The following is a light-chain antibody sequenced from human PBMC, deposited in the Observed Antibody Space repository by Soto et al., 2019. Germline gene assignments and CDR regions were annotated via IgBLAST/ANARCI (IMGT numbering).Light chain of an antibody. J-gene: IGLJ2*01. CDR3: ISYSSTSTQVV. CDR2: EVN. V-gene: IGLV2-14*01. Sequence: QSALTQPASVSGSPGQSITLSCTGTSSDVGGYNYVSWYQQHPDKAPKLMIYEVNNRPSGVSNRFSRSKSGDTASLTISGLQAEDEADYYCISYSSTSTQVVFGGGTKLTVL. CDR1: SSDVGGYNY.